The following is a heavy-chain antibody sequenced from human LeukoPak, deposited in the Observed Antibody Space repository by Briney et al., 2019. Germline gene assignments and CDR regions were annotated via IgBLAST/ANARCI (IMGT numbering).Heavy chain of an antibody. Sequence: GGSLRLSCAASGVTFSTYEMNWVRQAPGKGLEWVSNISITGTIINYADSVKGRFTVSRDNAKNSLYLQMNSLRAENTAVYYCARVGVSYYSDYWGQGTLVTVSS. D-gene: IGHD2-8*02. V-gene: IGHV3-48*03. CDR1: GVTFSTYE. CDR2: ISITGTII. CDR3: ARVGVSYYSDY. J-gene: IGHJ4*02.